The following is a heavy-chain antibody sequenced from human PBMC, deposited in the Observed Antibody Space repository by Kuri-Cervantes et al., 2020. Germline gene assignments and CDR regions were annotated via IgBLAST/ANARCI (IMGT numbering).Heavy chain of an antibody. CDR2: ISYDGSNK. Sequence: GGSLRLSCAASGFTFSSYGMHWVRQAPGKGLEWVAVISYDGSNKYYADSVKGRFTISRDNSKNTLYLQMTSLRAEDTALYYCATWGLYSRPSNWDWYFDFWGRGTLVTVSS. D-gene: IGHD6-13*01. CDR1: GFTFSSYG. J-gene: IGHJ2*01. CDR3: ATWGLYSRPSNWDWYFDF. V-gene: IGHV3-30*03.